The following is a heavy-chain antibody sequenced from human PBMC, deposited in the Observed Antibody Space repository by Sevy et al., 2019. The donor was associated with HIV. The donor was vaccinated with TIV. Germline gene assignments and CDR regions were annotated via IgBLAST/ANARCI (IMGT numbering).Heavy chain of an antibody. D-gene: IGHD2-21*01. CDR3: TSVGWVIATFADY. V-gene: IGHV3-49*03. Sequence: GGSLRLSCTSSGFSFGDYGMSWFRQAPGKGLEWVGIIRKKAYGETTEYAASVKGRFSISSDDSKSIAYLQMNSLKTEDTAVYYCTSVGWVIATFADYWGQGALVTVSS. CDR2: IRKKAYGETT. CDR1: GFSFGDYG. J-gene: IGHJ4*02.